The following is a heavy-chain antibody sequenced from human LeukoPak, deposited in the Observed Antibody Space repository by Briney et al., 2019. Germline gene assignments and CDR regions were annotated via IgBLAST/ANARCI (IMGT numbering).Heavy chain of an antibody. CDR1: GFTFDDYA. D-gene: IGHD1-26*01. J-gene: IGHJ4*02. CDR2: ISWNSGSI. CDR3: ARETGSYLGN. Sequence: PGRSLRLSCAASGFTFDDYAMHWVRQAPGKGLEWVSGISWNSGSIGYADSVKGRFTISRDNAKNSLYLQMNSLRAEDTAVYYCARETGSYLGNWGQGTLVTVSS. V-gene: IGHV3-9*01.